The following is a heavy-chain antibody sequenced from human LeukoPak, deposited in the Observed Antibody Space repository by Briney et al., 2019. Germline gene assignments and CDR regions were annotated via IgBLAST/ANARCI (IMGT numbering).Heavy chain of an antibody. CDR1: GGSISSYY. CDR2: IYTSGST. V-gene: IGHV4-4*07. J-gene: IGHJ4*02. D-gene: IGHD2-2*01. Sequence: SETLSLTCTVSGGSISSYYWSWIRQPAGKGLEWIGRIYTSGSTNYNPSLKSRVTMSVDTSKNQFSLKLRSVTAADTAVYYCARDRGGYCSSTSCYRPPHFDHWGQGTLVTVSS. CDR3: ARDRGGYCSSTSCYRPPHFDH.